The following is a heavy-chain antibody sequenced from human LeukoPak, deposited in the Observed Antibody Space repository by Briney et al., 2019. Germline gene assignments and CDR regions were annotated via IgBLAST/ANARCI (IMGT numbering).Heavy chain of an antibody. CDR2: ISAYNGNT. Sequence: GASVKVSCKASGYTFTSYGISWVRQAPGQGLEWMGWISAYNGNTNYAQKLQGRVTMTTDTSTSTAYMELSRLRSDDTAVYYCARGTKYSSSVYYYYYYMDVWGKGTTVTVSS. D-gene: IGHD6-6*01. CDR1: GYTFTSYG. V-gene: IGHV1-18*01. J-gene: IGHJ6*03. CDR3: ARGTKYSSSVYYYYYYMDV.